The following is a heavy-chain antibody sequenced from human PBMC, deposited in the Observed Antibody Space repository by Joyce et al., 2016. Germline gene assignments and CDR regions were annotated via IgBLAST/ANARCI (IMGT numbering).Heavy chain of an antibody. CDR1: GFTFSSYW. V-gene: IGHV3-7*01. Sequence: EVQVVDSGGGLVQPGGSLRLSCAASGFTFSSYWMSWVRQAPGKGLEWVANIKHDGSEKYYVDSVKGRFTISRDNAKNSLYLQMNSLRAEDTAVYYCARARYNYGLDFFDYWGQGTLVTVSS. CDR2: IKHDGSEK. D-gene: IGHD5-18*01. CDR3: ARARYNYGLDFFDY. J-gene: IGHJ4*02.